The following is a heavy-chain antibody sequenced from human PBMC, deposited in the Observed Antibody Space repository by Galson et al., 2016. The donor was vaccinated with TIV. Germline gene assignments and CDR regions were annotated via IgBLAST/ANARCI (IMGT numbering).Heavy chain of an antibody. CDR3: ARGRGIYDSSGYFLFDH. V-gene: IGHV1-69*13. Sequence: SVKASCKASGVTFSYFAFSWVRQAPGQGLERMGGIVPMFGTTNYAQKFQGRVTISADESTTTAYLELSSLRSEDTAVYYCARGRGIYDSSGYFLFDHWGQGTLVTVSS. D-gene: IGHD3-22*01. J-gene: IGHJ5*02. CDR2: IVPMFGTT. CDR1: GVTFSYFA.